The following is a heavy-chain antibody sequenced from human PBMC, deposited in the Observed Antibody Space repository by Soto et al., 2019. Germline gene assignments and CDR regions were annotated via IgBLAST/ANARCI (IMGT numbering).Heavy chain of an antibody. CDR2: ISGSGGST. D-gene: IGHD6-13*01. V-gene: IGHV3-23*01. CDR3: AKDMIYGSSSSDSYYYYYLHV. CDR1: GFTFSSYA. J-gene: IGHJ6*03. Sequence: PGGSLRLSCAASGFTFSSYAMSWVRQAPGKGLEWVSAISGSGGSTYYADSVKGRFTISRDNSKNTLYLQMNSLRAEDTAVYYCAKDMIYGSSSSDSYYYYYLHVWRKGRTVNV.